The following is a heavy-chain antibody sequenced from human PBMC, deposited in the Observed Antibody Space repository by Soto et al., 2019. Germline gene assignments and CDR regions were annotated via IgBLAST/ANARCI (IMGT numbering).Heavy chain of an antibody. CDR2: ISYDGSNK. CDR3: ARAVVTAIPDYYYGMDV. CDR1: GFTFSSYA. V-gene: IGHV3-30-3*01. J-gene: IGHJ6*02. D-gene: IGHD2-21*02. Sequence: QVQLVESEGGVVQPGRSLRLSCAASGFTFSSYAMHWVRQAPGKGLEWVAVISYDGSNKYYADSVKGRFTISRDNSKNTLYLQMNSLRAEDTAVYYCARAVVTAIPDYYYGMDVWGQGTTVTVSS.